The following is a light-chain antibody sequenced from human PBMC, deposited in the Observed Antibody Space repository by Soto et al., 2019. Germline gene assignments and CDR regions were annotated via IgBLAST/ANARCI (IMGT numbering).Light chain of an antibody. CDR2: GAF. J-gene: IGKJ2*01. Sequence: DKQMTQSPSTVSASVGDRVTIICRASQSISTQLDWYQQKPGKAPKLLISGAFSLESGVPSRFSGSGAATVFAPIISIQHADDFANYYYQPYNSYSTFGQGTRLDI. CDR3: QPYNSYST. CDR1: QSISTQ. V-gene: IGKV1-5*02.